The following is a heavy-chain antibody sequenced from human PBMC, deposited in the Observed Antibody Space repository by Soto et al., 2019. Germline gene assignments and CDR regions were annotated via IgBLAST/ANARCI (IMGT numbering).Heavy chain of an antibody. Sequence: KVSCKASGGTFSSYTISWVRQAPGQGLEWMGRIIPILGIANYAQKFQGRVTITADKSTSTAYMELSSLRSEDTAVYYCDLYGDYDASGDYWGQGTLVTVSS. V-gene: IGHV1-69*02. CDR1: GGTFSSYT. CDR3: DLYGDYDASGDY. D-gene: IGHD4-17*01. J-gene: IGHJ4*02. CDR2: IIPILGIA.